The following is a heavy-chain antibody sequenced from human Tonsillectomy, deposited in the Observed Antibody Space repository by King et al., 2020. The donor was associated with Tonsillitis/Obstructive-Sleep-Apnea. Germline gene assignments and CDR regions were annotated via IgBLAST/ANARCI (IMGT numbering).Heavy chain of an antibody. J-gene: IGHJ4*02. D-gene: IGHD4-17*01. CDR1: GFTFSSYA. Sequence: EVQLVESGGDLVQPGGSLRLSCTASGFTFSSYAMSWVRQAPGKGLEWVSDISASGNNRYYAESVKGRFTIPRDNPKNTLYLQLNSLRAEDTGVYYCASDYEDVFDYWGQGTLVTVSS. CDR3: ASDYEDVFDY. CDR2: ISASGNNR. V-gene: IGHV3-23*04.